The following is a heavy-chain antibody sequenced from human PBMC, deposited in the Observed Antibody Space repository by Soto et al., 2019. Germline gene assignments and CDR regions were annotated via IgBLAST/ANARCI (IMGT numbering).Heavy chain of an antibody. CDR3: AKTGYCSSTSCYGSYYYYGMDV. Sequence: GGSLRLSCAASGFTFSSYGMHWVRQAPGKGLEWVAVIWYEGSNKYYADSVKGRFTISRDNSKNTLYLQMNSLRAEDTAVYYCAKTGYCSSTSCYGSYYYYGMDVWGQGTTVTVSS. D-gene: IGHD2-2*01. V-gene: IGHV3-33*06. J-gene: IGHJ6*02. CDR1: GFTFSSYG. CDR2: IWYEGSNK.